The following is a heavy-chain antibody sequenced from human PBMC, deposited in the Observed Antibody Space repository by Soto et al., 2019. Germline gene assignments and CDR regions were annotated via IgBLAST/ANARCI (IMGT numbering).Heavy chain of an antibody. V-gene: IGHV3-9*01. CDR3: AKDMPRSSGWFTNAFDI. CDR2: ISWNSGSI. D-gene: IGHD6-19*01. Sequence: GGSLRLSCAASGFTFDDYAMHWVRQAPGKGLEWVSGISWNSGSIGYADSVKGRFTISRDNAKNSLYLQMNSLRAEDTALYYCAKDMPRSSGWFTNAFDIWGQGTMVTVSS. CDR1: GFTFDDYA. J-gene: IGHJ3*02.